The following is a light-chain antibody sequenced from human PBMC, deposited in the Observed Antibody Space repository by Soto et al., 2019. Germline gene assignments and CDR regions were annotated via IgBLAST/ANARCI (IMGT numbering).Light chain of an antibody. CDR2: VNSDGSH. V-gene: IGLV4-69*02. CDR3: QTWGTGIRV. J-gene: IGLJ3*02. CDR1: SGHSGHA. Sequence: QPVLTQSPSASASLGASVKLTCNLSSGHSGHAIAWHQLQPEKGPRYLMKVNSDGSHSKGDEISDRFSGSSSGAERYLTISSLQSEDEAEYYCQTWGTGIRVFGGGTKVTVL.